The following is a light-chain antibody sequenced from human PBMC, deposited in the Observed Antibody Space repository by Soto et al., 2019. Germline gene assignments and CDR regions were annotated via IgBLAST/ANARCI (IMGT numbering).Light chain of an antibody. J-gene: IGKJ1*01. Sequence: DIVVTQSPLSLRFTPGEPASFSCRSSESLLHSNGNNYLDWYLQRLEQSPQLLSYFVTTRSSWVHDRFSGSRSDTDFTVTLCRVEAEDVRVYYCLQLLQTRWTFGQGSMVDTK. CDR1: ESLLHSNGNNY. CDR3: LQLLQTRWT. CDR2: FVT. V-gene: IGKV2-28*01.